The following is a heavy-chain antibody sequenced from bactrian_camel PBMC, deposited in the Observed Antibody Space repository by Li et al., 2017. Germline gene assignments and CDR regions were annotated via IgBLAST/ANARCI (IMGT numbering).Heavy chain of an antibody. V-gene: IGHV3S1*01. CDR1: RYTYKRNC. Sequence: VQLVESGGGSVQAGGSLTLSCAAGRYTYKRNCLGWVRQRPGQEREGIAAYFTGDGGTPYYHDSVVGRFTISRDKHANKWHLEMNRLSSEDTAMYYCGADFPCLTLIAYGLAGNFRSWGQGTQVTVS. J-gene: IGHJ6*01. CDR3: GADFPCLTLIAYGLAGNFRS. D-gene: IGHD1*01. CDR2: YFTGDGGTP.